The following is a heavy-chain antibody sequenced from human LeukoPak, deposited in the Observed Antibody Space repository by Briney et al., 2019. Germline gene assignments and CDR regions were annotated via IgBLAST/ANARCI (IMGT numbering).Heavy chain of an antibody. CDR1: GFTFSSYS. D-gene: IGHD3-9*01. Sequence: GGSLRLSCAASGFTFSSYSMNWVRQAPGKGLEWVSSISSSSSYIYYADSVKGRFTISRDNAKNSLYLQMNSLRAEDTAVYYCARGYDHYDILTGYYPLTYYFDYWGQGTLVTVSS. V-gene: IGHV3-21*01. CDR2: ISSSSSYI. J-gene: IGHJ4*02. CDR3: ARGYDHYDILTGYYPLTYYFDY.